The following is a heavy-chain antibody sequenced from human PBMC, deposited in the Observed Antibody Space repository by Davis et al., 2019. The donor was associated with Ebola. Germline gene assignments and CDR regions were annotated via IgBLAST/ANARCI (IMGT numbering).Heavy chain of an antibody. Sequence: GGSLRLSCAASGSTFSGSAMHWVRQASGKGLEWVGRIRSKANSYATAYAASVKGRFTISRDDSKNTAYLQMNSLKTEDTAVYYCTRRPSGSSEIDYWGQGTLVTVSS. J-gene: IGHJ4*02. CDR2: IRSKANSYAT. CDR3: TRRPSGSSEIDY. V-gene: IGHV3-73*01. D-gene: IGHD2-15*01. CDR1: GSTFSGSA.